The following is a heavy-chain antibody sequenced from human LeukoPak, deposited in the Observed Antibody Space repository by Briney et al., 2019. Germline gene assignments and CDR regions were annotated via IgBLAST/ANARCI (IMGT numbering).Heavy chain of an antibody. CDR1: GFTFSIYT. D-gene: IGHD3-10*01. CDR3: ARDYLGGIDY. CDR2: ISTGSSTI. Sequence: GGSLRLSCAASGFTFSIYTMNWGRQAPGTGLEWVSYISTGSSTIYYADSVKGRFTISRDNAKNSLYLQMNSLRDEDTAVYYCARDYLGGIDYWGQGTLVTVSS. V-gene: IGHV3-48*02. J-gene: IGHJ4*02.